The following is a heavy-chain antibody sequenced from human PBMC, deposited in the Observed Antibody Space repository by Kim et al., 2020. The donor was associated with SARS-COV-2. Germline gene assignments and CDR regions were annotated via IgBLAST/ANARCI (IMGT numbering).Heavy chain of an antibody. CDR2: ISWNSGSI. CDR3: AKLRFLEWYPGYFDY. J-gene: IGHJ4*02. V-gene: IGHV3-9*01. CDR1: GFTFGDYA. Sequence: GGSLRLSCAASGFTFGDYAMHWVRQAPGKGLEWVSGISWNSGSIGYADSVKGRFTISRDNAKNSLYLQMNSLRAEDTALYYCAKLRFLEWYPGYFDYWGQGTLVTVSS. D-gene: IGHD3-3*01.